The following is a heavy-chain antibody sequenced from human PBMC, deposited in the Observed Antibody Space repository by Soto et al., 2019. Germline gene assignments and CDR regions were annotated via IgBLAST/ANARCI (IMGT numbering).Heavy chain of an antibody. D-gene: IGHD1-7*01. Sequence: PGGSLRLSCAASGFTFSSYSMNWVRQAPGKGLEWVSPISSSSSYIYYADSVKGRFTISRDNSKNTLYLQMNSLRAEDTAVYYCANTGTTFAPMDYWGQGTLVTVSS. CDR1: GFTFSSYS. V-gene: IGHV3-21*04. J-gene: IGHJ4*02. CDR3: ANTGTTFAPMDY. CDR2: ISSSSSYI.